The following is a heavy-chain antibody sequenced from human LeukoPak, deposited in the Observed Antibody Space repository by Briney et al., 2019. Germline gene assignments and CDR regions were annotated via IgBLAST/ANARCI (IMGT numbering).Heavy chain of an antibody. Sequence: GGSLRLSCVASGFNFSSYWMHWVRQAPGKGLVWVSRIKGDGTMTNYADSVKGRFTISRDNVKNTLYLQMNSLRPEDTAVYYCAKLRVDGYNDA. CDR3: AKLRVDGYNDA. V-gene: IGHV3-74*01. CDR2: IKGDGTMT. D-gene: IGHD5-24*01. J-gene: IGHJ3*01. CDR1: GFNFSSYW.